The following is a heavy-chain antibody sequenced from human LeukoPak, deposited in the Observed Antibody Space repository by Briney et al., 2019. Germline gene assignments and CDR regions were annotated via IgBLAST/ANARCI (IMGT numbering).Heavy chain of an antibody. V-gene: IGHV4-39*01. J-gene: IGHJ5*02. CDR2: INHSGST. D-gene: IGHD6-13*01. CDR3: ARPIAAADNWALNWFDP. Sequence: PSQTLSLTCTVSGGSISSGDYYWSWIRQPPGKGLEWIGRINHSGSTNYNPSLKSRVTISVDTSKNQFSLKLSSVTAADTAVYYCARPIAAADNWALNWFDPWGQGTLLTVSS. CDR1: GGSISSGDYY.